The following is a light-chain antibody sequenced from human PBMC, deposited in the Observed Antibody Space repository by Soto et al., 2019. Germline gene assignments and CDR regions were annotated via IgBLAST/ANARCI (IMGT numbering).Light chain of an antibody. V-gene: IGLV1-44*01. Sequence: QLVLTQSPSASVTPGQRVTISCSGSSSNIGSNNVHWYQQLPGTAPKLLIYNNYQRPSGVPDRFSGSKSGMSASLAISGLQSEDEADYYCAAWDDSLSGWVFGGGTKLTVL. CDR1: SSNIGSNN. CDR3: AAWDDSLSGWV. J-gene: IGLJ3*02. CDR2: NNY.